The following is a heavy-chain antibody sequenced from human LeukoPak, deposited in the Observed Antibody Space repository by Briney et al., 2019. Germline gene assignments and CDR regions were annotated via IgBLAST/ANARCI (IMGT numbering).Heavy chain of an antibody. CDR1: GYTFTSYD. D-gene: IGHD2-15*01. CDR3: ARTYCSGGSCLSWFDP. J-gene: IGHJ5*02. Sequence: EASVKVSCKASGYTFTSYDINWVRQATGQGPEWMGWMNPNSGNTGYAQKFQGRVTMTRNTSISTAYMELSSLRSEDTAVYYCARTYCSGGSCLSWFDPWGQGTLVTVSS. CDR2: MNPNSGNT. V-gene: IGHV1-8*01.